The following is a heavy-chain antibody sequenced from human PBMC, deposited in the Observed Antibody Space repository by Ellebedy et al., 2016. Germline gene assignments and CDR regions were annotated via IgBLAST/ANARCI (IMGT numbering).Heavy chain of an antibody. Sequence: GESLKISXAASGFKFDDVGLSWVRQAPGKGLEWISGINWNGAQSAYADSVRGRFTISRDNTKNSLYLQMNSLRVDDTAVYYCARGASSAYQDWGQGTLVIVSS. V-gene: IGHV3-20*04. CDR3: ARGASSAYQD. J-gene: IGHJ4*02. CDR1: GFKFDDVG. CDR2: INWNGAQS.